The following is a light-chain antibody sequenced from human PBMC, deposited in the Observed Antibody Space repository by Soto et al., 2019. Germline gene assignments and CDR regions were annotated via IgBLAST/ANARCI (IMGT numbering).Light chain of an antibody. CDR1: QSISSW. J-gene: IGKJ1*01. CDR3: KQYNSYWT. Sequence: GDRVTITCRASQSISSWFAWYQQKPGKAPKLLIYDASSLENGVPSSFSGSGSGTEFTLTISSLQPDDFATYYYKQYNSYWTFGQGTKVEIK. V-gene: IGKV1-5*01. CDR2: DAS.